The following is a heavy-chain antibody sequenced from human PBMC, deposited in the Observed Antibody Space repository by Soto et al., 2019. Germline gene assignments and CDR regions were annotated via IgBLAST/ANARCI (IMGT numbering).Heavy chain of an antibody. D-gene: IGHD6-6*01. CDR1: GFTFSNAW. Sequence: GGSLRLSCAASGFTFSNAWMSWGRQAPGKGLEWVGRIKSKTDGGTTDYAAPVKGRFTISRDDSKNTLYLQMNSLKTEDTAVYYCTTGYSSSSPRYYYYGMDVWGQGTTVTVSS. V-gene: IGHV3-15*01. CDR3: TTGYSSSSPRYYYYGMDV. CDR2: IKSKTDGGTT. J-gene: IGHJ6*02.